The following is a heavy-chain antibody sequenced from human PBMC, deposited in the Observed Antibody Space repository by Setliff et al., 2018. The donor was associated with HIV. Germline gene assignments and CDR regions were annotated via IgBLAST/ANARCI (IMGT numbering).Heavy chain of an antibody. Sequence: PSETLSLTCTVSGGSISSSSYYWGWIRQPPGEGLEWIGYIYYSGSTNYNPSLKSRVTISVDTSKNQFSLKLSSVTAADTAVYYCARDRTTVTTSGFDPWGQGTLVTVSS. D-gene: IGHD4-17*01. J-gene: IGHJ5*02. CDR3: ARDRTTVTTSGFDP. V-gene: IGHV4-61*01. CDR1: GGSISSSSYY. CDR2: IYYSGST.